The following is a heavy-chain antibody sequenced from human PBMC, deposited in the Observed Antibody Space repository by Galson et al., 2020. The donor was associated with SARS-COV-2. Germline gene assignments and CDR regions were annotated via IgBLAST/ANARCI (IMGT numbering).Heavy chain of an antibody. V-gene: IGHV4-30-4*07. Sequence: SETLSLTCAVSGGSISSGGYSWNWIRQPPGRGLEWIGYFFYNGNTYYNPSLKSRVSISVDTPKNQFSLKLNSVTAAGTAVYYCAREYSFGSGSTNWFDPWGQGTLVTVSS. D-gene: IGHD3-10*01. J-gene: IGHJ5*02. CDR2: FFYNGNT. CDR3: AREYSFGSGSTNWFDP. CDR1: GGSISSGGYS.